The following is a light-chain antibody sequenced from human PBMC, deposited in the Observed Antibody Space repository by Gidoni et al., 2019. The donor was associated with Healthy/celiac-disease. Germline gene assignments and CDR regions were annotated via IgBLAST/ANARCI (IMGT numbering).Light chain of an antibody. CDR1: QSFSSY. V-gene: IGKV3-11*01. J-gene: IGKJ3*01. CDR2: DAS. CDR3: QQRNNWPH. Sequence: LTQSPATLPLSPGERATLPCRPSQSFSSYLAWYKQKPGQAPKPLIYDASSRATGNPARFGGSGCGTDFTLTISSLETEDFAVYYCQQRNNWPHFGPGTKVDIK.